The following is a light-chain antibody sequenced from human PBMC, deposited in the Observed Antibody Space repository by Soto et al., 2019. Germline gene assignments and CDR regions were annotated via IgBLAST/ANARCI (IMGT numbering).Light chain of an antibody. Sequence: DVQMTQSPATLSASIGDRVTITCRAGQNIKGWLAWYQQKPGKAPNLLIYGASTLESGVPSRFSGSGYGTEFTLSISSLQPDDSGTYYCQQYLSTRTFGQGTKVEVK. CDR1: QNIKGW. J-gene: IGKJ1*01. CDR2: GAS. CDR3: QQYLSTRT. V-gene: IGKV1-5*03.